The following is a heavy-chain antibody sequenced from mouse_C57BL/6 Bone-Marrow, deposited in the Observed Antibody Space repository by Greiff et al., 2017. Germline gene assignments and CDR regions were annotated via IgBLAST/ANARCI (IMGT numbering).Heavy chain of an antibody. V-gene: IGHV1-26*01. J-gene: IGHJ2*01. CDR2: INPNNGGT. CDR3: AGNYYGSSYNY. Sequence: VQLKQSGPELVKPGASVKISCKASGYTFTDYYMNWVKQSHGKSLEWIGDINPNNGGTSYNQKFKGKATLTVDKSSSTAYMELRSLTSEDSAVYYCAGNYYGSSYNYWGQGTTLTVSS. CDR1: GYTFTDYY. D-gene: IGHD1-1*01.